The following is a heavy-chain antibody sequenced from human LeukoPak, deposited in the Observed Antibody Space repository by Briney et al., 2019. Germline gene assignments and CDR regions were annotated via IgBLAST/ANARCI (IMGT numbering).Heavy chain of an antibody. D-gene: IGHD6-19*01. J-gene: IGHJ4*02. V-gene: IGHV4-4*07. CDR1: GGSISNYY. CDR2: IYSSGST. Sequence: PSETLSLTCTVSGGSISNYYWSWIRQPAGKGLEWIGRIYSSGSTNYNPSLQSRVTMSVDTSKNHFSLKLSFVTAADTAVYYCARGSSGWYSIDYWGQGTLVTVSS. CDR3: ARGSSGWYSIDY.